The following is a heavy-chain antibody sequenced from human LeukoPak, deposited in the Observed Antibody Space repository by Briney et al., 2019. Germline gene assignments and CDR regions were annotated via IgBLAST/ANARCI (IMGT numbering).Heavy chain of an antibody. Sequence: GGSLRLSCAASGFTFNSYAMHWVRQAPGKGLEWVAMISYDESNQYYVDSVKGRFTISRDNSKKSLYLQMNGLRPDDTALYYCAREGAIVGNAFDLWGLGTMVIVSS. D-gene: IGHD3-16*02. CDR1: GFTFNSYA. CDR2: ISYDESNQ. CDR3: AREGAIVGNAFDL. J-gene: IGHJ3*01. V-gene: IGHV3-30*19.